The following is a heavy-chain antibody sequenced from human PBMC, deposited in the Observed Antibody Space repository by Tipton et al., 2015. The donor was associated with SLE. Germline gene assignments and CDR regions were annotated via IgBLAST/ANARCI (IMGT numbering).Heavy chain of an antibody. J-gene: IGHJ6*03. Sequence: TLSLTCTVSGGSISSGSDYWSWIRQPAGKGLEWIGRIYVSGSTNYNPSLQSRVTISVDTSKHQFSLKLSSVTAADTAVYYCARGYGSGSYYYYYYMDVWGKGTTVTVSS. CDR3: ARGYGSGSYYYYYYMDV. CDR2: IYVSGST. V-gene: IGHV4-61*02. CDR1: GGSISSGSDY. D-gene: IGHD3-10*01.